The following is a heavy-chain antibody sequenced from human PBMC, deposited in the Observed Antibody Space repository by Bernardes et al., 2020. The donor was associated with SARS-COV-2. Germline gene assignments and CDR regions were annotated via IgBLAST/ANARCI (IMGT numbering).Heavy chain of an antibody. V-gene: IGHV4-59*01. Sequence: ETLSLTCTVAGGYISSYYWSWIRQPPGKGLEYIGDMYYSGNTYYNPSLKSRVTISIDSSKSQFSLKLSSVTAADTAVYYCARVRGVKWFDPWGQGTLVTVSS. CDR2: MYYSGNT. J-gene: IGHJ5*02. CDR1: GGYISSYY. CDR3: ARVRGVKWFDP. D-gene: IGHD3-10*01.